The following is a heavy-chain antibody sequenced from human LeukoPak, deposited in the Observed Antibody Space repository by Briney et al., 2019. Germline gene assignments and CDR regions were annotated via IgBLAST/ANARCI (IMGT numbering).Heavy chain of an antibody. CDR3: AKAPVTSCRGAYCYPFDY. CDR2: ISTSGTE. CDR1: GFIFSDYA. J-gene: IGHJ4*02. V-gene: IGHV3-23*01. D-gene: IGHD2-21*01. Sequence: GGSLRLSCAASGFIFSDYAMNWVRQAPGKGLEWVSLISTSGTEHYADSVKGRFTISRDNSKNTLYLQMNTLRAEDTALYYCAKAPVTSCRGAYCYPFDYWGQGTLVTVSS.